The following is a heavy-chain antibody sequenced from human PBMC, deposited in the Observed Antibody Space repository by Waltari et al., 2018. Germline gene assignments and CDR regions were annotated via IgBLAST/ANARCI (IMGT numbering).Heavy chain of an antibody. D-gene: IGHD3-3*02. J-gene: IGHJ6*02. Sequence: QLMESGGGLVEPGGSLRLSCSASGFRITKYSMNWVRQAPGKGLDGVSSISFSGSIYDRGSVKGRFTISRDNAQNSVFLELNSLRVDDTAVYYCARVWGIFGFETPYDYYGMDVWGQGTTVTVSS. CDR3: ARVWGIFGFETPYDYYGMDV. CDR1: GFRITKYS. CDR2: ISFSGSI. V-gene: IGHV3-21*02.